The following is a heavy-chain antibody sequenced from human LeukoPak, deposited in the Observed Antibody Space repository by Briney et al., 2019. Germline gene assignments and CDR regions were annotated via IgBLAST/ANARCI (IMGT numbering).Heavy chain of an antibody. CDR3: ARDPRYCSSTSCYIDY. CDR1: GGTFSSYA. V-gene: IGHV1-69*04. Sequence: SVKVSCKASGGTFSSYAISWVRQAPGQGLEWMGRIIPIFGIANYAQKFQGRVTITADKSTSTAYMELSSLRSEDTAVYYCARDPRYCSSTSCYIDYWGQGTLATVSS. CDR2: IIPIFGIA. J-gene: IGHJ4*02. D-gene: IGHD2-2*02.